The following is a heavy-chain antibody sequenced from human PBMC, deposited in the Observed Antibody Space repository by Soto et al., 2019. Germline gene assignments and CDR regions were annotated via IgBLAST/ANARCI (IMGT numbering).Heavy chain of an antibody. CDR3: TRAAREFSGSCSFH. J-gene: IGHJ1*01. D-gene: IGHD1-26*01. Sequence: QVQLLQSGAEVKKPGASVKVSCKASGYNFTNYGINWLRQAPGQRLEWMGWISAYNGNTEYAQNLQGRVTMTTDTSTTTADMELRSLRSDDTAVFYCTRAAREFSGSCSFHWGQGTLVTVSS. V-gene: IGHV1-18*01. CDR2: ISAYNGNT. CDR1: GYNFTNYG.